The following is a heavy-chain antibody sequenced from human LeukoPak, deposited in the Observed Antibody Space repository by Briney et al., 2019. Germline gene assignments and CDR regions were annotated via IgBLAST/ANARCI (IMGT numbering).Heavy chain of an antibody. Sequence: PSETLSLTCAVYGGSFSNYYWSWIRLPPGKGLEWIGEINHSGSATYNPSLKSRVTISVDTSKNQFSLKLSSVTAADTAVYYCARGGARYYYDSSGYDAFDIWGQGTMVTVSS. J-gene: IGHJ3*02. D-gene: IGHD3-22*01. CDR1: GGSFSNYY. CDR3: ARGGARYYYDSSGYDAFDI. CDR2: INHSGSA. V-gene: IGHV4-34*01.